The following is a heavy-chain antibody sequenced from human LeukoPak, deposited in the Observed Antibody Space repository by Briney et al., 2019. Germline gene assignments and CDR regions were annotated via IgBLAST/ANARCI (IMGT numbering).Heavy chain of an antibody. J-gene: IGHJ4*02. CDR2: ISGSGGST. D-gene: IGHD5-18*01. V-gene: IGHV3-23*01. CDR1: GFTFSSYT. Sequence: TGGSLRLSCAASGFTFSSYTMSWVRQAPGKGLEWVSAISGSGGSTYYADSVKGRFTISRDNSKNTLYLQMNSLRADDTAIYYCVRRGYSYGVFDYWGQGTLVTVSS. CDR3: VRRGYSYGVFDY.